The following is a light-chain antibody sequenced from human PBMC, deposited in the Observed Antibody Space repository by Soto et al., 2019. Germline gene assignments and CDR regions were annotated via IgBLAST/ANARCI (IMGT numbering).Light chain of an antibody. CDR2: DVS. CDR3: SSYAYNYVA. J-gene: IGLJ3*02. Sequence: QSALTQPRSVSGSPGQSVTISCTGTSSDVGGYNYVSWYQQHPGKAPKLMIYDVSKRPSGVPDRFSGSKSGDTASLAISGLQAEDEADYYCSSYAYNYVAFGGGTKVTVL. V-gene: IGLV2-11*01. CDR1: SSDVGGYNY.